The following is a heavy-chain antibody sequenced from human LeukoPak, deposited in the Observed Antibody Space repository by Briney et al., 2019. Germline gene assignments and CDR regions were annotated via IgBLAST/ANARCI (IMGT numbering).Heavy chain of an antibody. J-gene: IGHJ3*02. V-gene: IGHV4-59*01. Sequence: PSETLSLTCTVSGGSISSYYWSWIRQPPGKGLEWIGYIYYSGSTNYNPSLKSRVTISVDTSKNQFSLKLSSVTAAETAVYYCARGVAVAGTLVAFDIWGQGTMVTVSS. CDR3: ARGVAVAGTLVAFDI. CDR2: IYYSGST. D-gene: IGHD6-19*01. CDR1: GGSISSYY.